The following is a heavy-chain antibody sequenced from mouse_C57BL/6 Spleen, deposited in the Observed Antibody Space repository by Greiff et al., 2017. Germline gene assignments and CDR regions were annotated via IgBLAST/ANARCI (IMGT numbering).Heavy chain of an antibody. Sequence: EVHLVESEGGLVQPGSSMKLSCTASGFTFSDYYMAWVRQVPEKGLEWVANINYDGSSTYYLDSLKSRFIISRDNAKNILYLQMSSLKSEDTATYYCARWDYGYVYYFDYWGQGTTLTVSS. V-gene: IGHV5-16*01. D-gene: IGHD2-2*01. CDR3: ARWDYGYVYYFDY. J-gene: IGHJ2*01. CDR2: INYDGSST. CDR1: GFTFSDYY.